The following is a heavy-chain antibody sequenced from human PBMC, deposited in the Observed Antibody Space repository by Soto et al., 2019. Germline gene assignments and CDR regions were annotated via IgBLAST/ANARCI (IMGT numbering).Heavy chain of an antibody. J-gene: IGHJ3*02. D-gene: IGHD3-3*01. CDR3: ARRVWLFGVVTPDAFDI. CDR2: IWYDGSNK. Sequence: QVQLVESGGGVVQPGRSLRLSCAASGFTFSSYGMHWVRQAPGKGLEWVAVIWYDGSNKYYADSVKGRFTISRDNSKNKMYLQMNSLRAEDTAVYYCARRVWLFGVVTPDAFDIWGQGRMVTVSS. CDR1: GFTFSSYG. V-gene: IGHV3-33*01.